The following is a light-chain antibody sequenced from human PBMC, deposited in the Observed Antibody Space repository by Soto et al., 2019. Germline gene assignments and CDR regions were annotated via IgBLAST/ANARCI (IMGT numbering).Light chain of an antibody. Sequence: EIVLTQSPGTLSLSPGDRATLSCRASQTVSSSHLAWYQQKPGQAPRLLVYGASSRATGIPDRFSGSGSGTDFTLTSSRLEPEDFAVYYCQQYGGSPLYTFGQGTKLEIK. J-gene: IGKJ2*01. V-gene: IGKV3-20*01. CDR3: QQYGGSPLYT. CDR1: QTVSSSH. CDR2: GAS.